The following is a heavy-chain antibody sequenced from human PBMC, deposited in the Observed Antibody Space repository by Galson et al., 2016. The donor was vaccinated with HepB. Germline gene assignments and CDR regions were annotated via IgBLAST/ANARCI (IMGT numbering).Heavy chain of an antibody. J-gene: IGHJ3*02. V-gene: IGHV3-11*06. D-gene: IGHD2-2*01. CDR2: ISSTSSYI. CDR3: ARPRAQPDHAFDI. CDR1: GLTFSDYY. Sequence: SLRLSCAASGLTFSDYYMTWIRQAPGKGLEWVSYISSTSSYIRYADSVKGRFTISRDNAKNSLYLQMDSLRAEDTAVYYCARPRAQPDHAFDIWGQGTMVTVSS.